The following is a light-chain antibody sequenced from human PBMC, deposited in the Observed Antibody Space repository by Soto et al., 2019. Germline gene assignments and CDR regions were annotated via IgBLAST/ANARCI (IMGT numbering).Light chain of an antibody. CDR3: QQFYSFPRT. CDR1: QGISSA. J-gene: IGKJ4*01. V-gene: IGKV1-13*02. Sequence: AIQVTQSPSSLSASVGDRVTITCRASQGISSALAWYQQKPGKTPNLLIYDASNLQSGVPSRFSGTRSGTDFTLTISSVQPEDFATYYCQQFYSFPRTVGGGTKVEIK. CDR2: DAS.